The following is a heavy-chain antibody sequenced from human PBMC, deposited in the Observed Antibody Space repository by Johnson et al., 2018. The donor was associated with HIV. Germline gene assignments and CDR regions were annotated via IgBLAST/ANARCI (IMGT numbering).Heavy chain of an antibody. J-gene: IGHJ3*02. D-gene: IGHD1-26*01. V-gene: IGHV3-66*01. CDR1: GFTVSSYY. Sequence: VQLVESGGGFVKPGGSLILSCAASGFTVSSYYMTWVRQAPGKGLEWVSVFFGGDGTYYADSVRGRFIISRDNSKNTLYLQMNSLRAEDTAVYFCARGGGTYAFDIWGQGTMVTVSS. CDR2: FFGGDGT. CDR3: ARGGGTYAFDI.